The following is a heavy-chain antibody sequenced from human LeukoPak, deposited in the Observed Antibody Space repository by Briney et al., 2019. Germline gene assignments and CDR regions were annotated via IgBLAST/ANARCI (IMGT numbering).Heavy chain of an antibody. CDR2: IYSGGNT. D-gene: IGHD5-24*01. V-gene: IGHV3-53*01. Sequence: AGGSLRLSCAASGFTVSSNYMNWVRQAPGKGLEWVSVIYSGGNTYYADSVKGRFTISRDNSKTTLYLQMNSLRAEDTGVYYCARALHSYSYYIAVWGKGTTVTVSS. CDR3: ARALHSYSYYIAV. J-gene: IGHJ6*03. CDR1: GFTVSSNY.